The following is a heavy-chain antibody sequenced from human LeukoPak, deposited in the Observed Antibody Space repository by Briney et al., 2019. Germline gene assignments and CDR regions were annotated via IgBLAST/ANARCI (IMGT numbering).Heavy chain of an antibody. J-gene: IGHJ3*02. CDR1: GFTFSTYT. V-gene: IGHV3-21*01. Sequence: GGSLRLSCAASGFTFSTYTMTWVRQAPGKGLEWVSSLSTSGTYIYYADSVKGRFTISRDNAKNSLYLQMNSLRAEDTAVYYCASLIAEDAFDIWGQGTMVTVSS. D-gene: IGHD6-13*01. CDR2: LSTSGTYI. CDR3: ASLIAEDAFDI.